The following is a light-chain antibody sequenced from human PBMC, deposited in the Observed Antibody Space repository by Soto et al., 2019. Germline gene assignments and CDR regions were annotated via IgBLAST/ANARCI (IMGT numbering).Light chain of an antibody. CDR2: GGS. CDR3: QQNSNLKGT. CDR1: QTLADIF. J-gene: IGKJ1*01. V-gene: IGKV3-20*01. Sequence: EIVLTQSPGTLSLSPGETATLSCWASQTLADIFLVWYQQKPGQAPRLLISGGSNRAAGIPERLRGSGYGTDLTITISSIETEDFEVYYCQQNSNLKGTFGHGTKVDI.